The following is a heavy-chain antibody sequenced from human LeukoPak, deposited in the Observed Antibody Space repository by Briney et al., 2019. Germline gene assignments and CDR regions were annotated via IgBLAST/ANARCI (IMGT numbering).Heavy chain of an antibody. J-gene: IGHJ4*02. CDR1: GFTFDDYG. CDR3: ARDRYSSGWYRGDLDY. V-gene: IGHV3-20*04. CDR2: INWNGGST. D-gene: IGHD6-19*01. Sequence: RSGGSLRLSCAASGFTFDDYGMSWVRQAPGKGLEWVSGINWNGGSTGYADSVKGRFTISRDNAKNSLYLQMNSLRAEDTALYYCARDRYSSGWYRGDLDYWGQGTLVTVSS.